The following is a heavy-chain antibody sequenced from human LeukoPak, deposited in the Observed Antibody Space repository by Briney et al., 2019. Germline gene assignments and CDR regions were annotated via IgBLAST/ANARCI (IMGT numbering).Heavy chain of an antibody. D-gene: IGHD6-13*01. CDR3: AKVAAAAVYYYYMDV. Sequence: PGRSLRLSCAASGFTFDDYAMHWVRQAPGKGLEWVSGISWYSGSIRYADSVKGRFTISRDNAKNSLYLQMNSLRAEDTALYYCAKVAAAAVYYYYMDVWGKGTTVAVSS. CDR2: ISWYSGSI. V-gene: IGHV3-9*01. CDR1: GFTFDDYA. J-gene: IGHJ6*03.